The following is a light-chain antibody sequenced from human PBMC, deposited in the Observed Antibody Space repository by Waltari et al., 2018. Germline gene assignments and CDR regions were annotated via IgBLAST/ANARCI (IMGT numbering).Light chain of an antibody. J-gene: IGLJ2*01. CDR1: YSNIGNNH. CDR2: ESY. V-gene: IGLV1-51*02. Sequence: QSALTQPPSVSAAPGQKVSLSCSGTYSNIGNNHVSWYQQVPGAAPKLLIFESYRRPSGIPDRFSGSKSGASATLAITGLQTGDEADYYCGTWDDGLSAVVFGGGTKLTVL. CDR3: GTWDDGLSAVV.